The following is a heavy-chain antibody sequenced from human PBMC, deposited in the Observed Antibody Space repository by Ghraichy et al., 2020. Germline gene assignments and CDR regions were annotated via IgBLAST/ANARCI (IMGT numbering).Heavy chain of an antibody. J-gene: IGHJ4*02. V-gene: IGHV3-21*01. D-gene: IGHD3-3*01. Sequence: GGSLRLSCAASGFTFSSYNVNWVRQAPGKGLEWVSTISSSSSYIYYADSVKGRFTISRDNAKNSLYLQMNSLRAEDTAVYYCARDTFITIFGVAGFDYWGQGPLVTVSS. CDR2: ISSSSSYI. CDR3: ARDTFITIFGVAGFDY. CDR1: GFTFSSYN.